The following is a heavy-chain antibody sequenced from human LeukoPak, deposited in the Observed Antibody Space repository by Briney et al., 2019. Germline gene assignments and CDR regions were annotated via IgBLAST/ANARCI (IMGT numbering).Heavy chain of an antibody. V-gene: IGHV6-1*01. CDR3: ARDWGVEARPGYMDV. CDR1: GDSVSNNSAA. CDR2: TYFRSKWYT. J-gene: IGHJ6*03. D-gene: IGHD6-6*01. Sequence: PSQTLSLTCAISGDSVSNNSAAWNWIRRSPSRGLEWLGRTYFRSKWYTDYAVSVKSRISTKLDTSKNQFSLQLNSVTAADTAVYFCARDWGVEARPGYMDVWGKGTTVTVSS.